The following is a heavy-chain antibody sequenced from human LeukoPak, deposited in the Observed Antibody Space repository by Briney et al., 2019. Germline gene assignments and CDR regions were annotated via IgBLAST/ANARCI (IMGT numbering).Heavy chain of an antibody. CDR2: IYSGGST. V-gene: IGHV3-53*01. D-gene: IGHD5-18*01. CDR3: TRHRYGDSGGDFDY. Sequence: GGSLRLSCAASGFTVSSNYMSWVRQAPGKGLEWVSVIYSGGSTYYADSVKGRFTISRDNSKNTAYLQMKSLKTEDTAVYYCTRHRYGDSGGDFDYWGQGTRVTVSS. J-gene: IGHJ4*02. CDR1: GFTVSSNY.